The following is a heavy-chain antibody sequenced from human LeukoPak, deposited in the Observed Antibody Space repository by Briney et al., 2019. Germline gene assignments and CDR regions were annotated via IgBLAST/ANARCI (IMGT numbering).Heavy chain of an antibody. Sequence: PSETLSLTCTISGGSISSYYWSWIRQPPGKGLECIGYIYYSGNTNYNPSLKSRVTISVDTPNNQFSLKLSSVTAADTAVYYCARAGYYDSSGYYPARYFDLWGRGTLVTVSS. CDR2: IYYSGNT. V-gene: IGHV4-59*01. CDR3: ARAGYYDSSGYYPARYFDL. CDR1: GGSISSYY. J-gene: IGHJ2*01. D-gene: IGHD3-22*01.